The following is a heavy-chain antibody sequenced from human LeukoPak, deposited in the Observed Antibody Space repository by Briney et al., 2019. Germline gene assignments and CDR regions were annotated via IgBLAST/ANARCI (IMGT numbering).Heavy chain of an antibody. CDR3: AREPMLWAFDI. V-gene: IGHV4-39*07. D-gene: IGHD2-21*01. CDR1: DDSLSSSFYY. J-gene: IGHJ3*02. Sequence: SETLSLTCTVSDDSLSSSFYYWGWIRQPSGKGLEWIGTIYYTGSTYYDPSLKSRVTMSVDTSKNQFSLKLSSVTAADTAVYYCAREPMLWAFDIWGQGTMVTVSS. CDR2: IYYTGST.